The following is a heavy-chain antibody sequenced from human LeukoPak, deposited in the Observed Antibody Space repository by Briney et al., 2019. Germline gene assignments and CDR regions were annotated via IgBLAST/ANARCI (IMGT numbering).Heavy chain of an antibody. Sequence: GSLRLSCGVSGFTFSNYGMHWVRQAPGKGLEWVAVISNDGTNSHYGDSVQGRFTISRDNSNNTLFLQLNNLRPDDTAVYYCARDGLPYCTSTSCYHSDSWGQGTLVTVSS. CDR1: GFTFSNYG. V-gene: IGHV3-30-3*01. J-gene: IGHJ4*02. CDR2: ISNDGTNS. CDR3: ARDGLPYCTSTSCYHSDS. D-gene: IGHD2-2*01.